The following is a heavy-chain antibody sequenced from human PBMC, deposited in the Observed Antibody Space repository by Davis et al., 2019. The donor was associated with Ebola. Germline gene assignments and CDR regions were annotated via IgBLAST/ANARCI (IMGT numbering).Heavy chain of an antibody. CDR3: AKRGGEYSYYGMDV. Sequence: ETLSLTCAVSGGSISSSNWWSWVRQPPGKGLEWVSAISPSGGSTYYADSVKGRLTISRDNSMTTLYLQMNSLRAEDTAVYFCAKRGGEYSYYGMDVWGQGTTVTVSS. CDR1: GGSISSSN. V-gene: IGHV3-23*01. D-gene: IGHD3-10*01. CDR2: ISPSGGST. J-gene: IGHJ6*02.